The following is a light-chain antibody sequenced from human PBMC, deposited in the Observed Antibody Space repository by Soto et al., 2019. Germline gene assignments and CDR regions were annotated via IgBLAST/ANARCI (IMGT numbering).Light chain of an antibody. V-gene: IGKV3-15*01. CDR2: GAS. CDR1: QSVSSN. CDR3: QQYNNWPYT. J-gene: IGKJ2*01. Sequence: EVVMTQSPATLSVSPGERATISCRASQSVSSNLAWYQQKPGQAPRLLIYGASTRATGIPARFSGSGSGTEITLTISSLQSEDFAVYYCQQYNNWPYTFGQGTELEIK.